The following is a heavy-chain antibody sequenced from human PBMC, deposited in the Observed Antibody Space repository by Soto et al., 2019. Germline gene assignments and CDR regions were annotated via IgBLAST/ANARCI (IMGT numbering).Heavy chain of an antibody. V-gene: IGHV3-53*01. Sequence: GGSLRLSCAASGFTVSSNYMSWVRQAPGKGLEWVSVIYSGGSTYYADSVKGRFTISRDNSKNTLYLQMNSLRAEDTVVYYCARGYSGYDWAFDYWGQGTLVTVSS. CDR3: ARGYSGYDWAFDY. CDR1: GFTVSSNY. D-gene: IGHD5-12*01. J-gene: IGHJ4*02. CDR2: IYSGGST.